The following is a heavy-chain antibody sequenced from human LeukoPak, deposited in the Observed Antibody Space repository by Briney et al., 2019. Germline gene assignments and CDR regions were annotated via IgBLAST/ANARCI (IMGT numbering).Heavy chain of an antibody. D-gene: IGHD2-15*01. CDR1: GYIFTSNY. CDR2: IIPIFGTA. J-gene: IGHJ6*02. Sequence: GASVKVSCKASGYIFTSNYIHWVRQAPGQGLEWMGGIIPIFGTANYAQKFQGRVTITADESTSTAYMELSSLRSEDTAVYYCAREPLYCSGGGCYYYYGMDVWGQGTTVTVSS. V-gene: IGHV1-69*13. CDR3: AREPLYCSGGGCYYYYGMDV.